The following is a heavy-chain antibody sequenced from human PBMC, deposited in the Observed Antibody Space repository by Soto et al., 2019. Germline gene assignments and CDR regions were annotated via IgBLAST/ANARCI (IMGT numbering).Heavy chain of an antibody. CDR1: GFTVSSNY. CDR3: ARPSPRGKIDY. D-gene: IGHD3-10*01. V-gene: IGHV3-66*04. CDR2: IYSGGST. J-gene: IGHJ4*02. Sequence: GGSLRLSCAASGFTVSSNYMSWVRQAPGKGLEWVSVIYSGGSTYYADSVKGRFTISRDNSKNTLYLQMNSLRAEDTAVYYCARPSPRGKIDYWGQGTLVTVSS.